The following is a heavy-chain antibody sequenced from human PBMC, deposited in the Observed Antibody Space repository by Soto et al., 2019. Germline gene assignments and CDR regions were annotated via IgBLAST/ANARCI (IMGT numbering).Heavy chain of an antibody. J-gene: IGHJ4*02. CDR3: ATRTPQGSGYFDY. CDR1: GDTFSTFG. CDR2: IVPIFGTP. Sequence: QVQLVQSGAEVKKPGSSVKVSCKASGDTFSTFGISWVRQAPGQGLEWMGGIVPIFGTPHYAQKFQGRFTIAADDSTSTASMEPSSLTSAYTAIYYTATRTPQGSGYFDYWGQGTLVTVSS. D-gene: IGHD3-22*01. V-gene: IGHV1-69*01.